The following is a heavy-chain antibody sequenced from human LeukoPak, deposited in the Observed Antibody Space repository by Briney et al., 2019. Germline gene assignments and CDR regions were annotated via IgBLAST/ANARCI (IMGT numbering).Heavy chain of an antibody. CDR1: GFTFSSYS. Sequence: GGSLRLSCAASGFTFSSYSMNWVRQAPGKGLEWVSSISSSSSYIYYADSVKGRFTISRDNAKNSLYLQMNSLRAEDTAVYYCARDQHVLLWFGELLDGGFDYWGQGTLVTVSS. V-gene: IGHV3-21*01. CDR3: ARDQHVLLWFGELLDGGFDY. CDR2: ISSSSSYI. J-gene: IGHJ4*02. D-gene: IGHD3-10*01.